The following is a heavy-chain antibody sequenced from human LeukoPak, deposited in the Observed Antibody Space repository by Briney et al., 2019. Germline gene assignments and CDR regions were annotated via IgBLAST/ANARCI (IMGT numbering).Heavy chain of an antibody. V-gene: IGHV4-34*01. CDR3: ATVSGGSRKSVDY. CDR1: GGSSSGYY. J-gene: IGHJ4*02. CDR2: INHSGST. Sequence: SETLSLTCAVYGGSSSGYYWSWIRQPPGKGLEWIGEINHSGSTNYNPSLKSRVTISVDTSKNQFSLKLSSVTAADTAVYYCATVSGGSRKSVDYWGQGTLVTVSS. D-gene: IGHD2-15*01.